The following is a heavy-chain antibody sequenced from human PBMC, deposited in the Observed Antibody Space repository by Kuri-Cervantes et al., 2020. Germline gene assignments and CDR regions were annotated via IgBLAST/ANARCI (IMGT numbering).Heavy chain of an antibody. J-gene: IGHJ3*02. V-gene: IGHV1-18*01. CDR3: ARGRSRQLDDAFDI. Sequence: ASVKVSCKASGGTFSSYAISWVRQAPGQGLEWMGWISAYNGNTKYAQKLQGRVTMTTDTSMSTAYMELSSLRSEDTAVYYCARGRSRQLDDAFDIWSQGTMVTVSS. CDR1: GGTFSSYA. CDR2: ISAYNGNT. D-gene: IGHD6-6*01.